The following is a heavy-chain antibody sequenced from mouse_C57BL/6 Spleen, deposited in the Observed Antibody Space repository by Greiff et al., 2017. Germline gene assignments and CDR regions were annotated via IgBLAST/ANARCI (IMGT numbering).Heavy chain of an antibody. CDR3: ARVGDGYQFAY. V-gene: IGHV1-81*01. J-gene: IGHJ3*01. CDR1: GYTFTSYG. Sequence: LQESGAELARPGASVKLSCKASGYTFTSYGISWVKQRTGQGLEWIGEIYPRSGNTYYNEKFKGKATLTADKSSSTAYMELRSLTSEDSAVYFCARVGDGYQFAYWGQGTLVTVSA. D-gene: IGHD2-3*01. CDR2: IYPRSGNT.